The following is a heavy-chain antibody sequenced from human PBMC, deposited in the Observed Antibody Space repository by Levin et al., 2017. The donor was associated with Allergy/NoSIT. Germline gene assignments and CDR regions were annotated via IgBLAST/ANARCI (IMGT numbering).Heavy chain of an antibody. J-gene: IGHJ3*02. D-gene: IGHD2-2*01. CDR3: AHRLGYCSSTSCYADDAFDI. Sequence: SGPTLVKPTQTLTLTCTFSGFSLSTSGVGVGWIRQPPGKALEWLALIYWDDDKRYSPSLKSRLTITKDTSKNQVVLTMTNMDPVDTATYYCAHRLGYCSSTSCYADDAFDIWGQGTMVTVSS. CDR1: GFSLSTSGVG. CDR2: IYWDDDK. V-gene: IGHV2-5*02.